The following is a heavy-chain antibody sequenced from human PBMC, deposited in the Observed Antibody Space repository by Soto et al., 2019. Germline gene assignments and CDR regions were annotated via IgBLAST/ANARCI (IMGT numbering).Heavy chain of an antibody. CDR1: GGSISSYY. CDR3: ARAPRDDFWSGYYAYYGMDV. D-gene: IGHD3-3*01. Sequence: PSETLSLTCTVSGGSISSYYWSWIRQPPGKGLEWIGYIYYSGSTNYTPSPTSRVTISVDTSKNQFSLKLSSVTAADTAVYYCARAPRDDFWSGYYAYYGMDVWGQGTTVTVSS. V-gene: IGHV4-59*01. CDR2: IYYSGST. J-gene: IGHJ6*02.